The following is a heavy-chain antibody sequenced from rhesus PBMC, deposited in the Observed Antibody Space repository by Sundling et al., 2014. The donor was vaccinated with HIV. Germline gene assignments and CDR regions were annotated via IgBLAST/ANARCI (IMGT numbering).Heavy chain of an antibody. J-gene: IGHJ6*01. CDR3: ARGYNIWTGLSYGLDS. CDR2: INPSNGNT. D-gene: IGHD3-3*01. Sequence: QVQLVQSGAEVKKPGTSVKLSCKASGYTFTSYYINWVRQAPGQVLEWMGWINPSNGNTDYAQKFQGRVTMTRDTATTTAYMELNSLRSEDTAVYHCARGYNIWTGLSYGLDSVGPKGSSSPSPQ. CDR1: GYTFTSYY. V-gene: IGHV1-200*01.